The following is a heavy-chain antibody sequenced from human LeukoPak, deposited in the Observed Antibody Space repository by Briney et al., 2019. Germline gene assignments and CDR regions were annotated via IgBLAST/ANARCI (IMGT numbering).Heavy chain of an antibody. V-gene: IGHV3-30*18. J-gene: IGHJ4*02. CDR3: AKDHSSGIDY. CDR2: ISYDGSNK. D-gene: IGHD6-19*01. Sequence: GGSLRLSCAASGFTFSSYGMHWVRQAPGKGLEWVAVISYDGSNKYYADSVKGRFTVSRDNSKNTLYLQMNSLRAEDTAVYYCAKDHSSGIDYWGQGTLVTVSS. CDR1: GFTFSSYG.